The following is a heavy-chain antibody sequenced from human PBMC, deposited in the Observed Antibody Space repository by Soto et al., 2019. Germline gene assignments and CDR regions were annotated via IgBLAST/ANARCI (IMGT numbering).Heavy chain of an antibody. J-gene: IGHJ4*02. V-gene: IGHV3-33*01. CDR3: ARYVLEPHGEYYFDH. CDR2: IWYDGSTH. CDR1: GFTFSSYG. Sequence: QVQLVESGGGVAQPGRSLRLSCAASGFTFSSYGMHWFRQAPGKGLEWVAVIWYDGSTHYYADSVKGRFTISTDNSKNTLYRQMNSLSAEDTAVYYCARYVLEPHGEYYFDHWGQGTMVTVSS. D-gene: IGHD3-10*01.